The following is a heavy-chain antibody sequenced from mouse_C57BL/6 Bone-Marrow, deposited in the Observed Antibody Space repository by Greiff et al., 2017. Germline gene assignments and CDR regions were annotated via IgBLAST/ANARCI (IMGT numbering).Heavy chain of an antibody. CDR3: TISNYDYFDY. CDR2: IDPENGDT. J-gene: IGHJ2*01. D-gene: IGHD2-5*01. Sequence: VQLQQSGAELVRPGASVKLSCTASGFNIKDDYMHWVKQRPEQGLEWIGWIDPENGDTEYASKFQGKATITADTSSTTAYLQLSSLTSEDTAVYYCTISNYDYFDYWGQGTTLTVSS. CDR1: GFNIKDDY. V-gene: IGHV14-4*01.